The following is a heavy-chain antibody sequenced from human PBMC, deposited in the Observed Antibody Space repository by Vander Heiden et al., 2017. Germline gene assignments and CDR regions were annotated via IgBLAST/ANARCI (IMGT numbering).Heavy chain of an antibody. CDR3: ASLRWGGDAFDI. Sequence: EVQLLESGGGLVHPGWSRRPPAPAPGSPFRSYAMRWVRQAPGKGLGWVSGINAGGGSTYYADSVRGRFTISRDNSKTTLYLQMNSLRAEDMAIYYCASLRWGGDAFDIWGQGTMVTVSS. J-gene: IGHJ3*02. D-gene: IGHD3-16*01. V-gene: IGHV3-23*01. CDR2: INAGGGST. CDR1: GSPFRSYA.